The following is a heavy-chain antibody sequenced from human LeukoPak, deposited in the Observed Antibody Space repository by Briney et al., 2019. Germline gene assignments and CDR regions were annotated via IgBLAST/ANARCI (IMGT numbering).Heavy chain of an antibody. CDR1: GGTFSSYA. Sequence: SVKVSCKASGGTFSSYALSWVRQAPGQGLEWMGGIIPIFGTANYAQKFQGRVTITADESTSTAYMELSSLRSEDTAVYYCARGPTMVLYYFDYWGQGTLVTVSS. D-gene: IGHD3-10*01. V-gene: IGHV1-69*01. CDR2: IIPIFGTA. J-gene: IGHJ4*02. CDR3: ARGPTMVLYYFDY.